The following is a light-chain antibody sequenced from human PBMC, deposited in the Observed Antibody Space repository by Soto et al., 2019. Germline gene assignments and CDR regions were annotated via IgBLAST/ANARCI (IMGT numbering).Light chain of an antibody. V-gene: IGKV1-5*01. Sequence: DIQMTQSPSTLSASVGDSVTITCRASQSISSWLAWYQQKPGKAPKLLIYDASSLESGVPSRFSGSGSGTDFTLTISSLQPDDFAAYYCQQYNSYSWTFGQGTKVEIK. CDR2: DAS. CDR1: QSISSW. J-gene: IGKJ1*01. CDR3: QQYNSYSWT.